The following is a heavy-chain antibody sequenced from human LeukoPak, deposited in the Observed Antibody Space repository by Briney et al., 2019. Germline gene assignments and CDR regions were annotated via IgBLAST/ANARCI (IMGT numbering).Heavy chain of an antibody. CDR1: AFTFSSYW. V-gene: IGHV3-74*01. J-gene: IGHJ4*02. D-gene: IGHD5-18*01. Sequence: GGSLRLSCAASAFTFSSYWMHWVREAPGKGLAWVSLISSDGSTTSYADSVKGRFTISRDNAKNTLYLQMNSLRAEDTAVYYCARDPLNSYGYPYFDYWGQGTLVTVSS. CDR3: ARDPLNSYGYPYFDY. CDR2: ISSDGSTT.